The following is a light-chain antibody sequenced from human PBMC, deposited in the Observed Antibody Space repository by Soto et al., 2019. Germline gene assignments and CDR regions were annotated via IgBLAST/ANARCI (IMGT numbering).Light chain of an antibody. V-gene: IGLV1-40*01. Sequence: QSALTQPPSVSGAPGQRVTISCTGSSSNIGAGYDVHWYQQLPGTAPKVLIYGNTNRPSGVPDRFSGSKSGTSASLAITGLQADDEAEYYCQSFDFSLRGSVFGGGTKLTVL. J-gene: IGLJ3*02. CDR2: GNT. CDR1: SSNIGAGYD. CDR3: QSFDFSLRGSV.